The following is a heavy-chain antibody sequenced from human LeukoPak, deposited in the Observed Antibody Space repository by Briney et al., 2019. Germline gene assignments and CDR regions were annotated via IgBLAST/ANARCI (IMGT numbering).Heavy chain of an antibody. CDR2: IYYSGST. D-gene: IGHD6-13*01. V-gene: IGHV4-39*07. Sequence: SETLSLTCTVSGGSISSSSYYWGWIRQPPGKGLEWIGSIYYSGSTYYNPSLKSRVTISVDTSKNQFSLKLSSVTAADTAVYYCARGPPVIAAAGTELGEFDYWGQGTLVTVSS. CDR1: GGSISSSSYY. J-gene: IGHJ4*02. CDR3: ARGPPVIAAAGTELGEFDY.